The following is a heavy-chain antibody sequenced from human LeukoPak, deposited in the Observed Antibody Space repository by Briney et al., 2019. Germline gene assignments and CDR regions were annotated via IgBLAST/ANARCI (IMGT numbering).Heavy chain of an antibody. CDR2: VKSKTDGGTT. J-gene: IGHJ4*02. D-gene: IGHD4-17*01. CDR1: GFTFSNAW. CDR3: TTDGTVTTVLDY. Sequence: GGCLRLSCAASGFTFSNAWMNWVHQAPGKGREWVGRVKSKTDGGTTDYAAPVKGRLTISRDDSKNTLYPQMNSLKTEDTAVYYCTTDGTVTTVLDYWGQGTLVTVSS. V-gene: IGHV3-15*07.